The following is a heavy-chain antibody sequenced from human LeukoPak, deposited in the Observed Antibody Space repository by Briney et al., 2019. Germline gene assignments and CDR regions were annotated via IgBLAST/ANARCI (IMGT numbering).Heavy chain of an antibody. V-gene: IGHV3-23*01. CDR3: XXDRSIGGIDY. J-gene: IGHJ4*02. D-gene: IGHD6-6*01. Sequence: GGSLRLSCAASGFTFSSYAMSWVRQAPGKGLEWVSAISGSGGSTYYADSVKGRFTISRDNAKNSLYLQMNSLRAEDTAVYYXXXDRSIGGIDYWGQGTLVTVSS. CDR1: GFTFSSYA. CDR2: ISGSGGST.